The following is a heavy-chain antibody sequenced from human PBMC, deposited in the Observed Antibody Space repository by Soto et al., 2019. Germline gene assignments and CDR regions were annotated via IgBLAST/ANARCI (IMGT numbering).Heavy chain of an antibody. Sequence: VGSLRLSCAASGLTFSSSAMSWVRQAPGKGLEWVSAISGSGGSTYYADSVKGRFTISRDNSKNTLYLQMNSLRAEDTAVYYCAKLPSGGCYWGQGTLVTVSS. CDR3: AKLPSGGCY. CDR2: ISGSGGST. CDR1: GLTFSSSA. V-gene: IGHV3-23*01. D-gene: IGHD1-26*01. J-gene: IGHJ4*02.